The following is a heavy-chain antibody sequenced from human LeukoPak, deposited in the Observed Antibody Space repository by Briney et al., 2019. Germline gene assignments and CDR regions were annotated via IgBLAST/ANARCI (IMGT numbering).Heavy chain of an antibody. CDR1: GLTFSSHA. V-gene: IGHV3-30*15. D-gene: IGHD4/OR15-4a*01. CDR3: AREDYGKALGAFDI. J-gene: IGHJ3*02. Sequence: PGGSLRLSCAASGLTFSSHAMHWVRQAPGKGLEWVAVISLDVSITYYADSVKGRFTISRDNSKNSLYLQMSSLRVEDTAVYYCAREDYGKALGAFDIWGQGTMVTVSS. CDR2: ISLDVSIT.